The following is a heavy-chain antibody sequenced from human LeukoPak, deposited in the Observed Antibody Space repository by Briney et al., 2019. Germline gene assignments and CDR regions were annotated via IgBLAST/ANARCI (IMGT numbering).Heavy chain of an antibody. CDR2: IYYSGST. Sequence: SETLSLTCTVSGGSISSYYWSWIRQPPGKGLEWIGYIYYSGSTNYNPSHKSRVTISVDTSKNQFSLKLSSVTAADTAVYYCARGDIVVVPAAGSLDYWGQGTLVTVSS. CDR3: ARGDIVVVPAAGSLDY. J-gene: IGHJ4*02. D-gene: IGHD2-2*01. CDR1: GGSISSYY. V-gene: IGHV4-59*01.